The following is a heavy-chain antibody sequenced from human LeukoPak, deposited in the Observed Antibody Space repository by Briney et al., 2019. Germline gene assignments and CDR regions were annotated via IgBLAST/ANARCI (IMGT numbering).Heavy chain of an antibody. Sequence: GGSLRLSCAASGFTFSSYAMSWVRQAPGKGLEWVAVIWYDGSNKFYADSVRGRFTISRDNSKSTLYVQMNSLRAEDTAVYYCARGRGSGWYDAFDIWGQGTMVTVSS. D-gene: IGHD6-19*01. V-gene: IGHV3-33*08. CDR3: ARGRGSGWYDAFDI. CDR2: IWYDGSNK. CDR1: GFTFSSYA. J-gene: IGHJ3*02.